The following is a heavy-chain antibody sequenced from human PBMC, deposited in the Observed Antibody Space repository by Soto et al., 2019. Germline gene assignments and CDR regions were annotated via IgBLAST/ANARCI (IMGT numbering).Heavy chain of an antibody. CDR2: IYHSGST. V-gene: IGHV4-4*02. D-gene: IGHD3-10*01. CDR1: GGSISSSNW. Sequence: QVQLQESGPGLVKPSGTLSLTCAVSGGSISSSNWWSWVRQPPGKGLEWIGEIYHSGSTNYNPSLKSGVTTSVDKSTNQFALKLSSVTAAATAVYYCARRWMVRGVMNWVDPWGQGTLVTVSS. CDR3: ARRWMVRGVMNWVDP. J-gene: IGHJ5*02.